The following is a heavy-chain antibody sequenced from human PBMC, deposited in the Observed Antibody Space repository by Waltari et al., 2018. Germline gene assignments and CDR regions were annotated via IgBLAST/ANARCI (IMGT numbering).Heavy chain of an antibody. CDR2: LYYSGST. V-gene: IGHV4-31*03. CDR3: ARITIFGVVFDY. CDR1: GGSISSGGYY. J-gene: IGHJ4*02. D-gene: IGHD3-3*01. Sequence: QVQLQESGPGLVKPSQTLSLTCTVSGGSISSGGYYWSWIRQHPGKGLEWIGYLYYSGSTYYNPSLKSRVTISVDTSKNQFSLKLSSVTAADTAVYYCARITIFGVVFDYWGQGTLVTVSS.